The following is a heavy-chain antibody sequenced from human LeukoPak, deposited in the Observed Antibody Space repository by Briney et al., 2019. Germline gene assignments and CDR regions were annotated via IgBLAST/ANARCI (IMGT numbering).Heavy chain of an antibody. D-gene: IGHD1-14*01. Sequence: RGGSLRLSCAASGFTVSSNYMTWVRQAPGKGLEWVSVIYSDGSTYYADSVKGRFTISRDSSKNTLYLQMNSLRAEDTAVYYCARAPQVSCWGQRALVTVSS. CDR1: GFTVSSNY. V-gene: IGHV3-53*01. CDR3: ARAPQVSC. J-gene: IGHJ4*02. CDR2: IYSDGST.